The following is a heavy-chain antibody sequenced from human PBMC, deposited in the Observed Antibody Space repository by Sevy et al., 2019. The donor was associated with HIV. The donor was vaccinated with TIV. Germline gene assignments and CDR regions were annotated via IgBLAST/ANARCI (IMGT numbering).Heavy chain of an antibody. CDR2: IKSKTDGGTT. V-gene: IGHV3-15*01. Sequence: GGSLRLSCAASGFTFSNAWMSWVRQAPGKGLEWVGRIKSKTDGGTTDYAAPVKGRFTISSDDSKNTLYLQMNSMKTQDTAIYYCTTDSKKRALSAFLDYWGQGTLVTVSS. J-gene: IGHJ4*02. CDR1: GFTFSNAW. D-gene: IGHD3-16*01. CDR3: TTDSKKRALSAFLDY.